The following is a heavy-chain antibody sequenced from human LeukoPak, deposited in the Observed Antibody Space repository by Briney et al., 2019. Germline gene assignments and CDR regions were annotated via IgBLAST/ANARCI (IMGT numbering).Heavy chain of an antibody. Sequence: SQTLSLTCTVSGGSISSGGHSWSWIRQPPGKGLEWIGYIYHSGSGSTYYNPSLKSRVTISIDKSKNQFSLKLNSVTAADTAVYYCARGLVEMATRYFDLWGRGTLVTVSS. J-gene: IGHJ2*01. CDR1: GGSISSGGHS. CDR3: ARGLVEMATRYFDL. D-gene: IGHD5-24*01. V-gene: IGHV4-30-2*01. CDR2: IYHSGSGST.